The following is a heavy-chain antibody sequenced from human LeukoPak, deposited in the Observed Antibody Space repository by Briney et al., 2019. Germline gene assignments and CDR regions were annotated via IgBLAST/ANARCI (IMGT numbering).Heavy chain of an antibody. CDR2: INHGGST. J-gene: IGHJ4*02. Sequence: PSETLSLTCAVSGGSFSAYYWTWIRQSPGKGLEYIGEINHGGSTTYNPSLKSRVTMSVDRSKNQFSLRLSSVTAADTAVYYCARIITSTWYNEFDCWGQGTLVAVSS. CDR1: GGSFSAYY. D-gene: IGHD1-14*01. CDR3: ARIITSTWYNEFDC. V-gene: IGHV4-34*10.